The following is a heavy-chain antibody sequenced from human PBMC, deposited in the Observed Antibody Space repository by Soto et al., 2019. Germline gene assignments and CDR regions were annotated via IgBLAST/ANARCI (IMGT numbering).Heavy chain of an antibody. D-gene: IGHD3-10*01. Sequence: WTWIRQPPGKGLEWIGYIYYSGSTYYTPSLRSRITISVDTSKNQFSLKLSSVTAADTAVYYCAIDRGFGELIKWSQGTLVTVSS. CDR3: AIDRGFGELIK. J-gene: IGHJ4*02. CDR2: IYYSGST. V-gene: IGHV4-31*02.